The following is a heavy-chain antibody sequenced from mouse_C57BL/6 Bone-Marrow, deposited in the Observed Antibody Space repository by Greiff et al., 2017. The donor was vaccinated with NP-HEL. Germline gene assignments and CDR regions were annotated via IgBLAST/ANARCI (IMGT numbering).Heavy chain of an antibody. J-gene: IGHJ1*03. D-gene: IGHD1-1*01. V-gene: IGHV5-17*01. Sequence: EVKLVESGGGLVKPGGSLKLSCAASGFTFSDYGMHWVRQAPEKGLEWVAYISSGSSTISYADTVKGRFTSSRDNAKNTLFLQMTSLRSEDTAMYYCARPGGYYYGSPWYFDVWGTGTTVTVSS. CDR1: GFTFSDYG. CDR3: ARPGGYYYGSPWYFDV. CDR2: ISSGSSTI.